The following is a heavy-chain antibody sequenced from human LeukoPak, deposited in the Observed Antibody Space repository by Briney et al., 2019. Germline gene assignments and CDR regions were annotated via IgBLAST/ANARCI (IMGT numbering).Heavy chain of an antibody. CDR3: AKWELAVPFAVAGTEDAFDI. D-gene: IGHD6-19*01. CDR1: GFTFSNSA. V-gene: IGHV3-23*01. J-gene: IGHJ3*02. CDR2: ISGSGGSR. Sequence: PGGSLRLSCAASGFTFSNSALSWVRQAPGKGLEWVAGISGSGGSRYYADSVKGRFTISRDNSKNTLYLQMNSLRAEDTAVYYCAKWELAVPFAVAGTEDAFDIWGQGTMVTVSS.